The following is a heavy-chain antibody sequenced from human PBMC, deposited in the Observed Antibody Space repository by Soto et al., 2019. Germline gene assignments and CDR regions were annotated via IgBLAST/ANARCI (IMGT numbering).Heavy chain of an antibody. Sequence: QLQLQESGPGLVKPSETLSLTCTVSGGSISSSSYYWGWIRQPPGKGLEWIGSIYYSGSTYYNPSLKSRVTISVDTSKNQFSLKLSSVTAADTAVYYCARLNFGSSGYSVEVGYWGQGTLVTVSS. CDR1: GGSISSSSYY. J-gene: IGHJ4*02. CDR3: ARLNFGSSGYSVEVGY. D-gene: IGHD3-22*01. CDR2: IYYSGST. V-gene: IGHV4-39*01.